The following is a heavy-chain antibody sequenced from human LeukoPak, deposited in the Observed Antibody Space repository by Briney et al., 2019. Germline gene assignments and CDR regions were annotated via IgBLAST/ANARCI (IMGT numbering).Heavy chain of an antibody. V-gene: IGHV4-38-2*02. CDR1: GYFIINGVY. CDR3: ARGLMDYGDYYYYYGMDV. CDR2: IYSSGST. Sequence: KPSETLYLTWSVSGYFIINGVYWAWILQTPGKGLEWFGSIYSSGSTYYNPSLKSRVTISVDTSKNQFSLKLSSVTAADTAVYYCARGLMDYGDYYYYYGMDVWGQGTTVTVSS. D-gene: IGHD4-17*01. J-gene: IGHJ6*02.